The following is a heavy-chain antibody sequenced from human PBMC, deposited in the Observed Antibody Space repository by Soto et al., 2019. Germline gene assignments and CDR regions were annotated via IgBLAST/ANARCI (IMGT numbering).Heavy chain of an antibody. CDR2: ISSSSSTI. CDR1: GFTFSSYS. J-gene: IGHJ5*02. D-gene: IGHD3-22*01. V-gene: IGHV3-48*02. CDR3: ARGPLYYYDSSGNNWFDP. Sequence: EVQLVESGGGLVQPGGSLRLSCAASGFTFSSYSMNWVRQAPGKGLEWVSYISSSSSTIYYADSVKGRFTISRDNAKNSLYLQMNCLRDEDTAVYYCARGPLYYYDSSGNNWFDPWGQGTLVTVSS.